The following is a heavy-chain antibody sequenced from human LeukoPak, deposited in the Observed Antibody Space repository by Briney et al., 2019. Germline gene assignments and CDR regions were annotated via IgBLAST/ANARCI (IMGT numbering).Heavy chain of an antibody. J-gene: IGHJ5*02. V-gene: IGHV4-31*03. CDR2: IYYSGST. CDR3: ARDIWGSGFDWFDP. CDR1: GVSISSGGYY. D-gene: IGHD7-27*01. Sequence: SETLSLTCTVSGVSISSGGYYWSWIRQHPGKGLEWIGYIYYSGSTYYNPSLKSRVTISVDTSKNQFSLKLSSVTAADAAVYYCARDIWGSGFDWFDPWGQGTLVTVSS.